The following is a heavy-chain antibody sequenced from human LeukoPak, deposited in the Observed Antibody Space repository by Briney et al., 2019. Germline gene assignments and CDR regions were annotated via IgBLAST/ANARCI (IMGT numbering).Heavy chain of an antibody. Sequence: PSETLSLTCAVYGGSFSSYYWSWIRQPAGKGLEWIGRIYTSGSTNYNPSLKSRVTMSVDTSKNQFSLKLSSVTAADTAVYYCARGEKPYYYGSGVDNWFDPWGQGTLVTVSS. CDR1: GGSFSSYY. D-gene: IGHD3-10*01. V-gene: IGHV4-59*10. J-gene: IGHJ5*02. CDR3: ARGEKPYYYGSGVDNWFDP. CDR2: IYTSGST.